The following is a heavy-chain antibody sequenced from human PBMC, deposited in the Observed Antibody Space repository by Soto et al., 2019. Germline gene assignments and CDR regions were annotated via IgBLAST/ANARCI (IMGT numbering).Heavy chain of an antibody. CDR3: ARAQWLVFLFDY. Sequence: QVQLVESGGGVVQPGRSLRLSCAASGFTFSSYAMHWVRQAPGKGLEWVAVISYDGSNKYYADSVKGRFTISRDNSKNTLYLQMNSLRAEDTAVYYCARAQWLVFLFDYWGQGTLVTVSS. D-gene: IGHD6-19*01. V-gene: IGHV3-30-3*01. CDR1: GFTFSSYA. CDR2: ISYDGSNK. J-gene: IGHJ4*02.